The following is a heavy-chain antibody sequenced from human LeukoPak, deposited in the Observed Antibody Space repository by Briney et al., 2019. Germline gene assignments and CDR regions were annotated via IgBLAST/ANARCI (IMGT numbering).Heavy chain of an antibody. CDR3: ARGRSLYYDYVWGSYRSRYFDY. CDR1: GGTFSSYA. Sequence: SVKVSCKASGGTFSSYAISWVRQAPGQGLEWIGGIIPIFGTANYAQKFQGRVTITADESTSTAYMELSSLRSEDTAVYYCARGRSLYYDYVWGSYRSRYFDYWGQGTLVTVSS. J-gene: IGHJ4*02. V-gene: IGHV1-69*13. D-gene: IGHD3-16*02. CDR2: IIPIFGTA.